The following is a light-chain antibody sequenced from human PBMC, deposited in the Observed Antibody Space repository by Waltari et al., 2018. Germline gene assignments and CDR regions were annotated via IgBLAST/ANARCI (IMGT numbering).Light chain of an antibody. Sequence: EIVLTQSPGTLSLSPGDRAILSCRASQSVGRTLVWYQQKPGQAPRLLLYDATNRATGIQDRFSGSGSGTDFSLTISSLEPDDFAVYYCQKYGTLPATFGQGTKVEIK. J-gene: IGKJ1*01. CDR2: DAT. CDR1: QSVGRT. CDR3: QKYGTLPAT. V-gene: IGKV3-20*01.